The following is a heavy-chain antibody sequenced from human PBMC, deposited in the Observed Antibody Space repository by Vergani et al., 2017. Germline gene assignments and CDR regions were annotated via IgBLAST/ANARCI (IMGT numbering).Heavy chain of an antibody. CDR3: AVTGLRGVHRSGPPYDY. Sequence: QVQLVQSGAEVKKPGASVKVSCKASGYTFTGYYMHWVRQAPGQGLEWMGWINPNSGGTNYAQKFQGRVTMTRDTSISTAYMELSRLRSDDTAVYYCAVTGLRGVHRSGPPYDYWGQGTLVTVSS. CDR2: INPNSGGT. J-gene: IGHJ4*02. V-gene: IGHV1-2*02. D-gene: IGHD3-10*01. CDR1: GYTFTGYY.